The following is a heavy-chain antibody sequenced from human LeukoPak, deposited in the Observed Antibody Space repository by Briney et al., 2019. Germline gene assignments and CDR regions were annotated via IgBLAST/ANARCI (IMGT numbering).Heavy chain of an antibody. V-gene: IGHV5-10-1*01. CDR3: ARHYGSLFDY. CDR1: GYSFTTYW. J-gene: IGHJ4*02. Sequence: PGESLKISCKGSGYSFTTYWISWVRQLPGKGLEWMWRIDPSDSYTNYSPSFQGHVTISADKSISTAYLQWSSLKASDSAMYYCARHYGSLFDYWGQGTLVTVSS. CDR2: IDPSDSYT. D-gene: IGHD3-10*01.